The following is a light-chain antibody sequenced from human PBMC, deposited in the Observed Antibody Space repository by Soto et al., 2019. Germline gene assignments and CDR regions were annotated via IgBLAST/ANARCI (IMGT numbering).Light chain of an antibody. CDR3: SLYTSSSTSVV. CDR2: DVS. Sequence: QSALTQPRSVSGSPGQSVTISCTGTSSDVGGYNYVSWYQQHPGKAPKLMIYDVSKRPSGVPDRFSGSKSGNTASLTISGLQAEDEADYYCSLYTSSSTSVVFGGGTKLTVL. V-gene: IGLV2-11*01. CDR1: SSDVGGYNY. J-gene: IGLJ2*01.